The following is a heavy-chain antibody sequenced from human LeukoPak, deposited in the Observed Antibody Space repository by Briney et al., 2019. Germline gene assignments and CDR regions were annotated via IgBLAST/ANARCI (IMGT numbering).Heavy chain of an antibody. CDR3: ARPLGSSWYVFDY. J-gene: IGHJ4*02. CDR1: GYTFTGYY. D-gene: IGHD6-13*01. CDR2: INPNSGGT. Sequence: ASVKVSCKAPGYTFTGYYMHWVRQAPGQGLEWMGWINPNSGGTNYAQKFQGRVTMTRDTSISTAYMELSRLRSDDTAVYYCARPLGSSWYVFDYWGQGTLVTVSS. V-gene: IGHV1-2*02.